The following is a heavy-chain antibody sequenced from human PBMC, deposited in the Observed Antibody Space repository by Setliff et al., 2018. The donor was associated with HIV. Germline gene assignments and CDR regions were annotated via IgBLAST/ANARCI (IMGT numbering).Heavy chain of an antibody. CDR3: ARDGASGSGYYWADY. Sequence: ASVKVSCKASGYTFTKSIIHWVRQAPGRGLGWMGAIIPSGGSTGYAEKFQARVTLTRDTSTSTVYMELSGLREEDTAVYYCARDGASGSGYYWADYWGQGTLVTVSS. V-gene: IGHV1-46*01. D-gene: IGHD3-3*01. CDR2: IIPSGGST. J-gene: IGHJ4*02. CDR1: GYTFTKSI.